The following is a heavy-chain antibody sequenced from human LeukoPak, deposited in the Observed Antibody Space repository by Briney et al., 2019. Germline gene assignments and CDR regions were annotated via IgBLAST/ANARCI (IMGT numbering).Heavy chain of an antibody. Sequence: GGSLRLSCAASGFTFSSYWMNWARQAPGKGLEWVANIKPDGSEKYYVDSVKGRFTISRDNAKNSLYLQMNSLRAEDTALYYCAKDTYGDYDYYFDYWGQGTLVTVSS. J-gene: IGHJ4*02. CDR2: IKPDGSEK. D-gene: IGHD4-17*01. CDR3: AKDTYGDYDYYFDY. CDR1: GFTFSSYW. V-gene: IGHV3-7*03.